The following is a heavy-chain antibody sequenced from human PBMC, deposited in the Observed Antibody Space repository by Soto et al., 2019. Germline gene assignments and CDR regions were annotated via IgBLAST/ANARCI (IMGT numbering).Heavy chain of an antibody. Sequence: GGSLRLSCAASGFTFSSYGMHWVRQAPGKGLEWVAVISYDGSNKYYADSVKGRFTISRDNSKNTLYLQMNSLRAEDTAVYYCAKESVGATQIDYWGQGTLVTVSS. CDR1: GFTFSSYG. V-gene: IGHV3-30*18. CDR2: ISYDGSNK. J-gene: IGHJ4*02. CDR3: AKESVGATQIDY. D-gene: IGHD1-26*01.